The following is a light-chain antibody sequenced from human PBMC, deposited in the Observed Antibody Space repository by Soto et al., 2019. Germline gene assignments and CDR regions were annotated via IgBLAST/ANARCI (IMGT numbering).Light chain of an antibody. V-gene: IGKV3-15*01. CDR3: QQYGDWPPET. Sequence: EVVLTQSPATLSVSPGDRATLSCRASQSVSRNLAWYQQKPGQAPRLIIYGASTRATGVPARFSGSGSATEFTLSISSLQSEDVAVYYCQQYGDWPPETFGQGTKLEI. CDR2: GAS. CDR1: QSVSRN. J-gene: IGKJ2*01.